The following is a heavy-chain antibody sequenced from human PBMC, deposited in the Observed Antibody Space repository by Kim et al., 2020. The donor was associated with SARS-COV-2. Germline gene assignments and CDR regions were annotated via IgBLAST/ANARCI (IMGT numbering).Heavy chain of an antibody. D-gene: IGHD2-2*01. Sequence: GGSLRLSCAASGLSVSDHYMDWVRQAPGKGLEWVGRSRDKVNSYTTEYAAAVKGRFTISRDESKNSLYLQMNSLETEDAAVYKCTSAAGSKTGMDVWGQGTTVTVSS. CDR1: GLSVSDHY. CDR3: TSAAGSKTGMDV. J-gene: IGHJ6*02. V-gene: IGHV3-72*01. CDR2: SRDKVNSYTT.